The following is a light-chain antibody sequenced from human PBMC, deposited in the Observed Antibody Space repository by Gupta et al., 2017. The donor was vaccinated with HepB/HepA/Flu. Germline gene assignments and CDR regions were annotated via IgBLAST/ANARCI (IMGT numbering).Light chain of an antibody. V-gene: IGKV3-11*01. CDR2: DAS. Sequence: EIVLTPSPATLSLSPGERATLSCRASQSVSSYLAWYQQKPGQAPRLLIYDASNRATGIPARFSGGGSGTDFTLTIGSLEPEDFAVYYCQQRSNWPPYTFGQGTKLEIK. J-gene: IGKJ2*01. CDR3: QQRSNWPPYT. CDR1: QSVSSY.